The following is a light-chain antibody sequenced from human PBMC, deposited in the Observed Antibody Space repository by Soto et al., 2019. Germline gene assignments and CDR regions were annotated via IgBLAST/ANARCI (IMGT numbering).Light chain of an antibody. CDR3: TSYAGGNNV. CDR2: EVN. Sequence: QSALTQPPSASGSPGQSVTISCTGTSSDVGAYNYVSWYQQHPGKAPKLVVYEVNKRPSGVPDRFSGSKSGNTASLTVAGLQGEDEADYYCTSYAGGNNVFGTGTKVTVL. J-gene: IGLJ1*01. CDR1: SSDVGAYNY. V-gene: IGLV2-8*01.